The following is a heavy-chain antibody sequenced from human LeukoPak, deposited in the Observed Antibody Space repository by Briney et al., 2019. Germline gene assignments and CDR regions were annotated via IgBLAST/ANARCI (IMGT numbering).Heavy chain of an antibody. D-gene: IGHD1-26*01. CDR3: ARLSSGIYSDY. J-gene: IGHJ4*02. CDR1: GYRFTSYW. V-gene: IGHV5-10-1*01. CDR2: IDPSDPYT. Sequence: GESLKISCKGSGYRFTSYWISWVRQMPGKGPEWMGRIDPSDPYTNYSPSFQGHVTISADKSISTAYLQWSTLKASDTAMYFCARLSSGIYSDYWGQGTLVTVSS.